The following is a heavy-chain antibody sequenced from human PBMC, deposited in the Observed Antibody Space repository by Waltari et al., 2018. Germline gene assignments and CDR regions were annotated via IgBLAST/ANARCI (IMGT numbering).Heavy chain of an antibody. CDR1: GFTFRNYG. CDR2: ISSDGNFK. V-gene: IGHV3-30*18. J-gene: IGHJ4*02. Sequence: QVQLVESGGGVVQPGKSLRISCEASGFTFRNYGFHWVRQAPGKALDWVAVISSDGNFKYQADSVKGRFTISRDNSRNTLYLQMDSLTIEDTGVYFCAKEKRNVGVDYWGQGILVTVSS. CDR3: AKEKRNVGVDY. D-gene: IGHD3-10*02.